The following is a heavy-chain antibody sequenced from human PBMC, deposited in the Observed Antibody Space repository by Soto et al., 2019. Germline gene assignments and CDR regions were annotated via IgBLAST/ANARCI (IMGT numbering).Heavy chain of an antibody. V-gene: IGHV4-59*01. J-gene: IGHJ6*03. CDR3: ARSFTGFTIYYYYYMDV. CDR1: GGSISSYY. D-gene: IGHD3-10*01. CDR2: IYYSGST. Sequence: SETLSLTCTVSGGSISSYYWSWIRQPPRKGLEWIGYIYYSGSTNYNPSLKSRVTISVDTSKNQFSLKLSSVTAADTAVYYCARSFTGFTIYYYYYMDVWGKGTTVTVSS.